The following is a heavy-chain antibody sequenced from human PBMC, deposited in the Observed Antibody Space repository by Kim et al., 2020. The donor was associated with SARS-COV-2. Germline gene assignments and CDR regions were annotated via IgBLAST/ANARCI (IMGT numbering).Heavy chain of an antibody. V-gene: IGHV3-7*03. CDR3: ARDVYCSGGSCYYYGMDV. CDR1: GFTFSSYW. D-gene: IGHD2-15*01. CDR2: IKQDGSEK. Sequence: GGSLRLSCAVSGFTFSSYWMSWVRQAPGKGLEWVANIKQDGSEKYYVDSVKGRFTISRDNAKNSLYLQMNSLRAEDTAVYYCARDVYCSGGSCYYYGMDVWGQGTTVTVSS. J-gene: IGHJ6*02.